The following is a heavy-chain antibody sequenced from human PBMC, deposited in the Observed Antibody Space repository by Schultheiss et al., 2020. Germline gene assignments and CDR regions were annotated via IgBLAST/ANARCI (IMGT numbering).Heavy chain of an antibody. V-gene: IGHV5-51*01. D-gene: IGHD6-13*01. Sequence: GSLRLSCKGSGYSFTSYWIGWVRQMPGKGLEWMGIIYPGDSDTRYSPSFQGQVTISADKSISTTYLQWSSLKASDTAMYYCARRGAAGRAYYYYGMDVWGQGTTVTVSS. CDR1: GYSFTSYW. CDR2: IYPGDSDT. J-gene: IGHJ6*02. CDR3: ARRGAAGRAYYYYGMDV.